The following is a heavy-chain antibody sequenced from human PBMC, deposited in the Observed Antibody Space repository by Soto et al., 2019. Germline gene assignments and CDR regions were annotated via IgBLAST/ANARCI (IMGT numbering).Heavy chain of an antibody. Sequence: QVQLVQSGAEVKKPGASVKVSCKASGYTFTSYDINWVRQATGQGLEWMGWMNPNSGNTGYAQKFQGRVTMTRNNSISTAYMELSSLRSEDTAVYYCARRGYSSSWYYYYYYGMDVWGQGTTVTVSS. V-gene: IGHV1-8*01. CDR1: GYTFTSYD. CDR3: ARRGYSSSWYYYYYYGMDV. D-gene: IGHD6-13*01. CDR2: MNPNSGNT. J-gene: IGHJ6*02.